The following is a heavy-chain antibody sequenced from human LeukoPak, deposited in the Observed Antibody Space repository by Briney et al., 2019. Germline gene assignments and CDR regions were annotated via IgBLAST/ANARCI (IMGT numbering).Heavy chain of an antibody. CDR2: IYTSGSS. V-gene: IGHV4-4*09. Sequence: PSETLSLTCTVSGGSISSYYWSWIRQPQGKGLEWVGYIYTSGSSNYNPSLKSRVTISVRPSKNQFSLKLSSVTAADTAVYYCARHVLPPYYDFWSGTTNWFDPWGQGTLVTVSS. J-gene: IGHJ5*02. CDR1: GGSISSYY. CDR3: ARHVLPPYYDFWSGTTNWFDP. D-gene: IGHD3-3*01.